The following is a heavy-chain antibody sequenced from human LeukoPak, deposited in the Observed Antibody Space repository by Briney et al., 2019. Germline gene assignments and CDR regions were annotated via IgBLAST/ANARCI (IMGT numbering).Heavy chain of an antibody. CDR3: ARGPLADDILTRYYKPLSYFEY. V-gene: IGHV3-33*01. CDR1: GFTFSNSA. J-gene: IGHJ4*02. Sequence: GRSLRLSCAASGFTFSNSAMHWVRQAPGKGLEWVALIWFDGSNKYYADSVKGRFTISSDNSKNTLYLQMDSLRAEDTAVYYCARGPLADDILTRYYKPLSYFEYWAREPWSPSPQ. D-gene: IGHD3-9*01. CDR2: IWFDGSNK.